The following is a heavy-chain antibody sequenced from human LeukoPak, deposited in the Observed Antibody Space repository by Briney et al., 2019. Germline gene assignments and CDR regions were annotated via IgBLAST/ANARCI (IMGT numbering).Heavy chain of an antibody. CDR2: ISSSSVYI. CDR3: ARVLGPNWFDP. Sequence: GGSLRLSSAASGFTFSSYSMNWVRQAPGKGLEWVSFISSSSVYIYYTDSVKGRFTISRDNAKNSLYLQMNSLRAEDTAVYYCARVLGPNWFDPWGQGTLVTVSS. CDR1: GFTFSSYS. J-gene: IGHJ5*02. V-gene: IGHV3-21*01.